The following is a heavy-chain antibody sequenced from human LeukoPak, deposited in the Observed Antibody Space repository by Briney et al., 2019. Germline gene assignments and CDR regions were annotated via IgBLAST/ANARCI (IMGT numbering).Heavy chain of an antibody. J-gene: IGHJ3*02. CDR1: GGSISSSNW. CDR3: AVGGVYLRGGAEAFDI. V-gene: IGHV4-4*02. CDR2: IYLSGST. Sequence: PSETLSLTCAVSGGSISSSNWWSWVRQPPGKGLEWIGEIYLSGSTNYNPSLKSRVTISVDKSKNQFSLKLSSVTAADTAVYYCAVGGVYLRGGAEAFDIWGQGTMVTVSS. D-gene: IGHD3-10*01.